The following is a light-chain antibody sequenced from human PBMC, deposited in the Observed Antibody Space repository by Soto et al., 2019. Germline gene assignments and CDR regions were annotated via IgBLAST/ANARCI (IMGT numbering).Light chain of an antibody. CDR3: QHRSNWPLMYT. V-gene: IGKV3-11*01. CDR2: DAS. J-gene: IGKJ2*01. Sequence: EIVLTQSPATLSLSPGERATLSCRASQSVSDYLAWYQQKPGQAPRLLIYDASNRATDIPARFSGSGSGTDFTLTISSLEPEDFAVYYCQHRSNWPLMYTFARGPSWRSN. CDR1: QSVSDY.